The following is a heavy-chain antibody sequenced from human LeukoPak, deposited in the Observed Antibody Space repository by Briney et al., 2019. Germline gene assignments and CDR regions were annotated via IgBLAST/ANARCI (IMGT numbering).Heavy chain of an antibody. J-gene: IGHJ4*02. V-gene: IGHV3-30*04. D-gene: IGHD1-1*01. CDR1: GFTFSSYA. Sequence: GGSLRLSCAASGFTFSSYAMHWVRQAPGKGLEWVAVISYDGSNKYYADSVKGRFTISRDNSKNTLYLQMNSLRAEDTAVYYCAKDLSPGTYDYWGQGTLVTVSS. CDR3: AKDLSPGTYDY. CDR2: ISYDGSNK.